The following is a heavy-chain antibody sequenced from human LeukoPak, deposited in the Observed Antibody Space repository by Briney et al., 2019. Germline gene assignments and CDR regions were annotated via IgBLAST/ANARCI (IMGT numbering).Heavy chain of an antibody. V-gene: IGHV3-21*01. CDR1: GFTFDDHA. Sequence: GGSLRLSCAASGFTFDDHAMHWVRQVPGKGLEWVSSISSSSSYIYYADSVKGRFTISRDNAKNSLYLQMNSLRAEDTAVYYCARDLIEYSSSSFDYWGQGTLVTVSS. D-gene: IGHD6-6*01. J-gene: IGHJ4*02. CDR3: ARDLIEYSSSSFDY. CDR2: ISSSSSYI.